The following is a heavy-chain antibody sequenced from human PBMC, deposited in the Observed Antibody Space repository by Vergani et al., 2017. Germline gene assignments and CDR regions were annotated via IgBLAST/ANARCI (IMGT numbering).Heavy chain of an antibody. V-gene: IGHV3-30*03. CDR3: ATNSCGTPGCQIGYFRE. CDR1: GFTSSYYG. Sequence: QVHLVESGGGVVQPGRSLRLSCVVSGFTSSYYGMHWVRQAPGKGLEWVAVISYDGTQKYYADSVKGRFTISRDNSKSTLYLQMNSLRTEDTAVYYCATNSCGTPGCQIGYFREGGQGTLVTVSS. CDR2: ISYDGTQK. J-gene: IGHJ1*01. D-gene: IGHD1-1*01.